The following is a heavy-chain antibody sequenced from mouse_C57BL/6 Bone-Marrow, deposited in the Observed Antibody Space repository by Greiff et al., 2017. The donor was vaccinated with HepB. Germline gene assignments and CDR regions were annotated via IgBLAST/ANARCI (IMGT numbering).Heavy chain of an antibody. D-gene: IGHD1-1*01. CDR3: ARWGITTVAEDRDYWYFDV. J-gene: IGHJ1*03. V-gene: IGHV1-81*01. CDR2: IYPRSGNT. CDR1: GYTFTSYG. Sequence: QVQLQQSGAELARPGASVKLSCKASGYTFTSYGISWVKQRTGQGLEWIGEIYPRSGNTYYNEKFKGKATLTADKSSSTAYMELRSLTSEDSAVYFCARWGITTVAEDRDYWYFDVWGTGTTVTVSS.